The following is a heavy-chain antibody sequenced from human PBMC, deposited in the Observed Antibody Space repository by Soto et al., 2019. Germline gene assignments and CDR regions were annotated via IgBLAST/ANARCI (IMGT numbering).Heavy chain of an antibody. Sequence: SQTLSLTCAISGDTVSTDTAAWNWIMQSPSRGLEWLGRIYYKSRWYNDYSESLKSRIAIIPDTSRNQFSLQLNSVIPEDTAVYYCARDWGYDPDPTYYYGMDVWGQGTKVTVSS. V-gene: IGHV6-1*01. CDR1: GDTVSTDTAA. D-gene: IGHD5-12*01. CDR2: IYYKSRWYN. CDR3: ARDWGYDPDPTYYYGMDV. J-gene: IGHJ6*01.